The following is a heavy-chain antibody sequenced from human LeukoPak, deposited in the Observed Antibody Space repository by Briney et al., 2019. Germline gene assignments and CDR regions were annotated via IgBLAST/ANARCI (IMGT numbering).Heavy chain of an antibody. CDR3: AAVAGIHVVY. CDR1: GFTFNIYS. V-gene: IGHV3-21*04. J-gene: IGHJ4*02. CDR2: ITSTGKYV. D-gene: IGHD6-19*01. Sequence: GGSLRLSCAASGFTFNIYSMNWVRQAPGKGLEWVSSITSTGKYVYYGDSVKGRVTISRDNSKNTLYLQMNSLRAEDTAVYYCAAVAGIHVVYWGQGTLVTVSS.